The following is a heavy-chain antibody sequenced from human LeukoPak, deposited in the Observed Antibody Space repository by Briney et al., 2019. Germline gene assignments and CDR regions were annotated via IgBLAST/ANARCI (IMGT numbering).Heavy chain of an antibody. CDR1: GFNFSIYS. J-gene: IGHJ4*02. CDR3: ARVVGGYLTN. Sequence: GGSLRLSCAASGFNFSIYSMNWVRQAPGKGLEWVSYITRSSTTIYYADSVKGRFTISRDNAKNSLYLQMNSLRAEDTAVYYCARVVGGYLTNWGQGTLVTVSS. D-gene: IGHD5-18*01. CDR2: ITRSSTTI. V-gene: IGHV3-48*04.